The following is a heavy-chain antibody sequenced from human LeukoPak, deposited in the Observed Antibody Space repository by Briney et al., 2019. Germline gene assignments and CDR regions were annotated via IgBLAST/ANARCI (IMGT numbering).Heavy chain of an antibody. D-gene: IGHD3-22*01. Sequence: GGSLRLSCAASGFTVSSNYMSWVRQAPGKGLEWVSVIYSGGSTYYADSVKGRFTISRDNSKNTLYLQMNSLRAEDTAVYYCARDAPPYYYDSSGYSDAFDIWGQGTMVTVSS. CDR3: ARDAPPYYYDSSGYSDAFDI. CDR1: GFTVSSNY. CDR2: IYSGGST. V-gene: IGHV3-66*01. J-gene: IGHJ3*02.